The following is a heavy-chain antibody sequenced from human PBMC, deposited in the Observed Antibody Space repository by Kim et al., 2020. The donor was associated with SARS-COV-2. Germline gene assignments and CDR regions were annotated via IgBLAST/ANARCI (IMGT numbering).Heavy chain of an antibody. J-gene: IGHJ6*02. CDR2: ISAYNGNT. D-gene: IGHD3-10*01. V-gene: IGHV1-18*01. CDR3: ARDPSGFGEHYGMDV. CDR1: GYTFTSYG. Sequence: ASVKVSCKASGYTFTSYGISWVRQAPGQGLEWMGWISAYNGNTNYAQKLQGRVTMTTDTSTSTAYMELRSLRSDDTAVYYCARDPSGFGEHYGMDVWGQGTTVTVSS.